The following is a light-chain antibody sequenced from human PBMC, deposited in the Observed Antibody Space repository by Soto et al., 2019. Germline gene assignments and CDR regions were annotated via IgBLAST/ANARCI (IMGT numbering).Light chain of an antibody. V-gene: IGKV3-20*01. Sequence: EIVLTQSPGTLSLSPGERATLSCRASQSVSTYYLAWYQQKPGQAPRLLIYGASSRATGIPDRFSGSGSGTDFTLTISRLEPEDFAVYYCQQYGSSPRTFGGGTKVEIK. J-gene: IGKJ4*01. CDR1: QSVSTYY. CDR3: QQYGSSPRT. CDR2: GAS.